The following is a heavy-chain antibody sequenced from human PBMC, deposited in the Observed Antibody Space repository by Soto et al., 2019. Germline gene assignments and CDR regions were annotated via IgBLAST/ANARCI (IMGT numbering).Heavy chain of an antibody. D-gene: IGHD1-1*01. CDR1: GYTFIDYY. CDR3: ARDLHGAFTTMAH. Sequence: QVQMVQSGAEVKKPGASVKVSCKASGYTFIDYYIHWVRQAPGQGLEWMGIINPSGYTSTLSQRFQGRLTMTSDTSTSTVYVELGSLTSEDTAIYYCARDLHGAFTTMAHWGQGTLVTVSS. CDR2: INPSGYTS. V-gene: IGHV1-46*01. J-gene: IGHJ4*02.